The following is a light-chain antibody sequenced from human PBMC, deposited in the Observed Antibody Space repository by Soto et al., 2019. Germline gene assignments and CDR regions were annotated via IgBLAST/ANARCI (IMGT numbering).Light chain of an antibody. CDR1: QSVLYSSNNKNY. J-gene: IGKJ4*01. V-gene: IGKV4-1*01. CDR2: WAS. Sequence: IVMTQSPDSLAVSLGDRSTINCNSSQSVLYSSNNKNYLAWYQQKPGQPPKLLIYWASTRESGVPDRFSGSGSGTDFTLTISSLQAEDVAVYYCQQYYSTPLTFGGGTKVDIK. CDR3: QQYYSTPLT.